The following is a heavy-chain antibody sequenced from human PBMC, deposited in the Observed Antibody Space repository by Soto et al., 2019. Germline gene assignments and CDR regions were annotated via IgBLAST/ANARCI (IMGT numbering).Heavy chain of an antibody. CDR2: INPNGGST. CDR3: ARSLLQGDF. D-gene: IGHD2-21*01. J-gene: IGHJ4*02. V-gene: IGHV1-46*01. Sequence: QVQLVQSGAEVKKPGASVKISCKASGYTFIHYYIHWVRQAPGQGLEWMAIINPNGGSTNYAQKFQGRVTVNSGTSTTTVSMELNSLESDDTAVYFCARSLLQGDFWGQGTLVTVSS. CDR1: GYTFIHYY.